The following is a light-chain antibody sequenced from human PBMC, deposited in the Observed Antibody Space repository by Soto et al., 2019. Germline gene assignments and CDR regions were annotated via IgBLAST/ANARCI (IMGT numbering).Light chain of an antibody. Sequence: EIVLTQSPATLSLSPGERATLSCRASQSVSRHLAWYQQKRGQAPRLLIYGASNRATGIPARFSGSGSGTDFTLTISSLEPEDFAVYYCQQRSNWPPVITFGQGTRLEIK. CDR2: GAS. CDR1: QSVSRH. CDR3: QQRSNWPPVIT. J-gene: IGKJ5*01. V-gene: IGKV3-11*01.